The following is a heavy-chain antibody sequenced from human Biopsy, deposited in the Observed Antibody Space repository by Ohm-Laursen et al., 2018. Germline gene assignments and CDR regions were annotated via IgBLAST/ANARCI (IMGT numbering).Heavy chain of an antibody. CDR1: GGSISSSTTYY. V-gene: IGHV4-39*01. Sequence: GTLSLTCGVSGGSISSSTTYYWAWLRQPPGKGLEWIESIYNTETTFYNPSLKSRVTISVDTSTNQFSLKVSSVTAADTALYFCARHPTGFWFDPWGHGTLVTVSS. CDR3: ARHPTGFWFDP. CDR2: IYNTETT. J-gene: IGHJ5*02.